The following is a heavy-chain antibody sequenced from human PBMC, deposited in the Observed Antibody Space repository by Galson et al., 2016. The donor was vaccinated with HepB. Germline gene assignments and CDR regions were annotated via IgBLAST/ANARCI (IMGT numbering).Heavy chain of an antibody. D-gene: IGHD3-3*01. CDR3: ARAASAKNWFDP. Sequence: SETLSLTCNVSGGSFNRYYWGWVRQPPGKRLEWIGYIYYNGATSYNLSLQCRVTISLDTSKNQFFLGLHSVTAADTALYFCARAASAKNWFDPWGPGTLVTVSS. CDR1: GGSFNRYY. CDR2: IYYNGAT. J-gene: IGHJ5*02. V-gene: IGHV4-59*01.